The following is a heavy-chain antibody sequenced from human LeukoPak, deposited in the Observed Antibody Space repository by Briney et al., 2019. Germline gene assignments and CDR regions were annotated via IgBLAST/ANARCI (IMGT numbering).Heavy chain of an antibody. Sequence: GGSLRLSCAASGFTVSSTYMSWVRQATGKGLEWVSVIYSDGTTHYADSVKGRFSISRDNAKNSLYLQMNSLRAEDTAVYYCAELGITMIGGVWGKGTTVTISS. J-gene: IGHJ6*04. CDR2: IYSDGTT. D-gene: IGHD3-10*02. V-gene: IGHV3-53*01. CDR1: GFTVSSTY. CDR3: AELGITMIGGV.